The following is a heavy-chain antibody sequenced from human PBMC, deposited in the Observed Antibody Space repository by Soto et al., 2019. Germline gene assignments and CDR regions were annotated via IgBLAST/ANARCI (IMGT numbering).Heavy chain of an antibody. CDR2: IISSITI. V-gene: IGHV3-48*04. CDR3: AKGGGYSYGLYDY. D-gene: IGHD5-18*01. J-gene: IGHJ4*02. CDR1: GLTFGSYS. Sequence: HPGGSLRLSCAASGLTFGSYSMNWVRQSPGKGLYWVSYIISSITIYFADSVEGRVTISTDNAKNSLDLQMNILRAGDTVVFYCAKGGGYSYGLYDYWGQVTLVTVSS.